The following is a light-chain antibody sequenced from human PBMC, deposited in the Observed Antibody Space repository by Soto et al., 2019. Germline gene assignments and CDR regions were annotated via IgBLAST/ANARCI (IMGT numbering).Light chain of an antibody. V-gene: IGKV1-5*01. J-gene: IGKJ3*01. CDR2: DAS. CDR3: QQYNSYSPTT. CDR1: QSISSW. Sequence: DIQMTQSPSTLSASVGDRVTITCRASQSISSWLAWYQQKPGKAPKLLIYDASSLESGVPSRFSGSGSGTEFTLTISSLQPDDFATYYCQQYNSYSPTTFCPGTKVDIK.